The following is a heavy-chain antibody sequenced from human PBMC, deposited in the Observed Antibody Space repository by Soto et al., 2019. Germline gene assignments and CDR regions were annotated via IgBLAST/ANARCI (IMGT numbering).Heavy chain of an antibody. CDR1: GLSFSRYA. CDR3: AKGRGAAYYFDF. D-gene: IGHD3-10*01. CDR2: ISGTASHI. Sequence: LLVESGGGLVKPGGSLRLSCAGSGLSFSRYAMNWVRQAPGKGLELVASISGTASHIRYADSVRGRFTISKDDAKNSLSLQMTSLRAEDTAVYFCAKGRGAAYYFDFWGRGTLVSFAS. V-gene: IGHV3-21*01. J-gene: IGHJ4*02.